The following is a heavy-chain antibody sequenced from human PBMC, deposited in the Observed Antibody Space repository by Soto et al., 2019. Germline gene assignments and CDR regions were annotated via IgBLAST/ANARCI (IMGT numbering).Heavy chain of an antibody. CDR3: AKERLGYCSSTSCSNQNAFDI. CDR1: GFTFSRYG. J-gene: IGHJ3*02. D-gene: IGHD2-2*01. V-gene: IGHV3-30*18. Sequence: GGSLRLSCAASGFTFSRYGMHWVRQAPGKGLEWVAVISYDGSNKYYADSVKGRFTISRDNSKNTLYLKRNSLEAGDMALYYCAKERLGYCSSTSCSNQNAFDIWGQGTMVTVSS. CDR2: ISYDGSNK.